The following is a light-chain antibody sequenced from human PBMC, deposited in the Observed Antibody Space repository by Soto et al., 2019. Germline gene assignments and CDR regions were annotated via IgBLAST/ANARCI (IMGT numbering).Light chain of an antibody. J-gene: IGLJ2*01. V-gene: IGLV2-14*03. Sequence: QSVLTQPASVSGSPGQSITISCAGTSADIGAFNYVSWYQHHPGKAPKLLIYGVSDRPSGVSTRFSASKSANTASLTISGLQADDEGDYYCSSYSTTSALVFGGGTKLTVL. CDR1: SADIGAFNY. CDR2: GVS. CDR3: SSYSTTSALV.